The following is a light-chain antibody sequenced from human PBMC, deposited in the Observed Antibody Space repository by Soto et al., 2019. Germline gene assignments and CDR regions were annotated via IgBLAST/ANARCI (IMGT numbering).Light chain of an antibody. J-gene: IGKJ4*01. CDR3: HQYAYSPLT. CDR1: QTVGKNY. V-gene: IGKV3-20*01. CDR2: DAS. Sequence: EIVLTQSPGTLSLSPGESATLSCRASQTVGKNYLAWFQHKPGQAPRLLIYDASSRATGVPDRLSGRGSGTDFTLTVSRLEPEDFAVFYCHQYAYSPLTFGGGTKVQIK.